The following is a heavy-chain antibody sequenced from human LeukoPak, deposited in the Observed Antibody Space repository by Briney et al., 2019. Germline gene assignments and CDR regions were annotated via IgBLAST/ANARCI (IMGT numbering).Heavy chain of an antibody. Sequence: GGSLRLSCALSGFTFSSYDMNWVRQAPGKGLEWISYISGSGSTIYDADSVKGRFTVSRDNAKNSLHLQMNSLRAEDTAVYYCARIHPYYYGSGSYLMGYYYFGMDVWGQGTTVTVSS. CDR3: ARIHPYYYGSGSYLMGYYYFGMDV. CDR2: ISGSGSTI. D-gene: IGHD3-10*01. CDR1: GFTFSSYD. V-gene: IGHV3-48*03. J-gene: IGHJ6*01.